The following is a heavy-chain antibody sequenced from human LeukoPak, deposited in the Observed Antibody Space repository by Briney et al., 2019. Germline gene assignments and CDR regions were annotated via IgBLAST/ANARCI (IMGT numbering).Heavy chain of an antibody. Sequence: SETLSLTCTVSGGSISSYYWSWIRQPAGKGLEWIGRIYTSGSTNYNPSLKSRVTMSVDTSKNQFSLKLSSVTAADTAVYYRARYYYDSSGYYYPDAFDIWGQGTMVTVSS. CDR2: IYTSGST. V-gene: IGHV4-4*07. D-gene: IGHD3-22*01. CDR1: GGSISSYY. CDR3: ARYYYDSSGYYYPDAFDI. J-gene: IGHJ3*02.